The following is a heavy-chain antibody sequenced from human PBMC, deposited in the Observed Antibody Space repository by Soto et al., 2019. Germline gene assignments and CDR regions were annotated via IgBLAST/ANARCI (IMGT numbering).Heavy chain of an antibody. Sequence: QVQLQESGPGLVKPSETLSLTCTVSGGSISSYYWRWIRQPPGKGLEWIGYIHYSGSTNYNPSLKNRVTISLDTSKNQFSLKLNSVTAADTAVYYCARDRIRSSSTDWPEWFDPWGQGTLVTVSS. D-gene: IGHD2-2*01. CDR3: ARDRIRSSSTDWPEWFDP. CDR1: GGSISSYY. CDR2: IHYSGST. V-gene: IGHV4-59*01. J-gene: IGHJ5*02.